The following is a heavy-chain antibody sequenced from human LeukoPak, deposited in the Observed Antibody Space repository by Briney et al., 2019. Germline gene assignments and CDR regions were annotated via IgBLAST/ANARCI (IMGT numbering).Heavy chain of an antibody. D-gene: IGHD6-6*01. V-gene: IGHV3-30*18. CDR3: AKRRFGSSSPLDY. Sequence: GGSLRLSCAASGFTFSSYGMHWVRQAPGKGLEWVAVISYDGSNKYYADSVKGRFTISRDNSKNTLYLQMNSLRAEDTAVYYCAKRRFGSSSPLDYWGQGTLVTVSS. CDR2: ISYDGSNK. CDR1: GFTFSSYG. J-gene: IGHJ4*02.